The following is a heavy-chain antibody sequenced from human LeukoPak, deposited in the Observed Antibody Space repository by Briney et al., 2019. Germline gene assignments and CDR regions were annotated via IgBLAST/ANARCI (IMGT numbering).Heavy chain of an antibody. D-gene: IGHD2-2*01. Sequence: VGSLRLSSAASRFTFSSFVISSVRQAPGEGLEWVSFIDGTGGSTNYADSVKGRFTISRDNAKNSLYLQMNSLRAEDTAVYYCAKGVVVAPDVTAFVYWGQGTLVTVSS. V-gene: IGHV3-23*01. CDR1: RFTFSSFV. CDR2: IDGTGGST. J-gene: IGHJ4*01. CDR3: AKGVVVAPDVTAFVY.